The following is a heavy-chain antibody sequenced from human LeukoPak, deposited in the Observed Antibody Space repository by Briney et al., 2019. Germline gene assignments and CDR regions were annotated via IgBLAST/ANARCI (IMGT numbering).Heavy chain of an antibody. V-gene: IGHV3-49*03. CDR1: GFTFSDYA. CDR3: TSYSSSWYY. J-gene: IGHJ4*02. CDR2: IRSKAYGGTT. Sequence: GGSLRLSCTASGFTFSDYAMSWFRQAPGKGMEWVGFIRSKAYGGTTEYAASVKGRFTISRDDSKSIAYLQMNSLKTEDTAVYYCTSYSSSWYYWGQGTLVTVSS. D-gene: IGHD6-13*01.